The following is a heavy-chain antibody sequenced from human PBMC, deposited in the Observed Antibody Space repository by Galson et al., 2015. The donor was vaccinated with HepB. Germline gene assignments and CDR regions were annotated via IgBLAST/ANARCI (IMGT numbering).Heavy chain of an antibody. CDR3: ARGGSSSTSIPDAFDI. D-gene: IGHD2-2*01. CDR1: GGTFSRHT. Sequence: SVKVSCKASGGTFSRHTISWLRQAPGQGLEWMGGIIPNSGGTNYAQKFQGWVTMTRDTSISTAYMELSRLRSDDTAVYYCARGGSSSTSIPDAFDIWGQGTMVTVSS. CDR2: IIPNSGGT. J-gene: IGHJ3*02. V-gene: IGHV1-2*04.